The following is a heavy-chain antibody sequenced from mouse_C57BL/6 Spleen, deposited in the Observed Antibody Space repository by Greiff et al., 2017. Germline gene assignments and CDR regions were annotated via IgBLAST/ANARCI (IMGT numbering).Heavy chain of an antibody. Sequence: EVKLVESGGGLVQPKGSLKLSCAASGFSFNTYAMIWVRQAPGKGLEWVARIRSKSNNYATYYADSVKDRFTISRDDSESMLYLQMNNLKTEDTAMYYCVRGATALPFAYWGQGTLVTVSA. D-gene: IGHD1-2*01. V-gene: IGHV10-1*01. J-gene: IGHJ3*01. CDR3: VRGATALPFAY. CDR2: IRSKSNNYAT. CDR1: GFSFNTYA.